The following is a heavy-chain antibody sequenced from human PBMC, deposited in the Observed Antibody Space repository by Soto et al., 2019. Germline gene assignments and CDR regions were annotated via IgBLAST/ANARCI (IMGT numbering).Heavy chain of an antibody. CDR3: ANLKGYYYYGMDV. CDR1: GYTFSGYY. J-gene: IGHJ6*02. Sequence: GASVKVSCKASGYTFSGYYLHWVRQTPGQGLEWMGWINPNSGGTNYAQKFQGRVTMTRDTSISTAYMELSRLRSDDTAVYYCANLKGYYYYGMDVWGQGTTVTVSS. CDR2: INPNSGGT. V-gene: IGHV1-2*02.